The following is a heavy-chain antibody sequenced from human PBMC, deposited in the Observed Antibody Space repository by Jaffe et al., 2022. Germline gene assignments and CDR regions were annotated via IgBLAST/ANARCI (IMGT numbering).Heavy chain of an antibody. J-gene: IGHJ5*02. Sequence: QVQLQESGPGLVKPSETLSLTCTVSGGSISSYYWSWIRQPPGKGLEWIGYIYYSGSTNYNPSLKSRVTISVDTSKNQFSLKLSSVTAADTAVYYCARDKRESGWNYGSGSYYNVCGFDPWGQGTLVTVSS. CDR2: IYYSGST. CDR3: ARDKRESGWNYGSGSYYNVCGFDP. V-gene: IGHV4-59*01. CDR1: GGSISSYY. D-gene: IGHD3-10*01.